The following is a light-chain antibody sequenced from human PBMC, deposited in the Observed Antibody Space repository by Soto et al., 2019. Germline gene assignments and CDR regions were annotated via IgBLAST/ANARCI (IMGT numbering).Light chain of an antibody. CDR1: QSINRY. V-gene: IGKV1-5*01. Sequence: DIPLTQSPSTLSEFVGDTVTITCRASQSINRYLAWYQQKPGKAPKLLIYDSSTLERGVPSRFNGTGSATAFTLTISSLQPEDFATYYCQQYYSSSPLTFGGGTKVEIK. CDR2: DSS. CDR3: QQYYSSSPLT. J-gene: IGKJ4*01.